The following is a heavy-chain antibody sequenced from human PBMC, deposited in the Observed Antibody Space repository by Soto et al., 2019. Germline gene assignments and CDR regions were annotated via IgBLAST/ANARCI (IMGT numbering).Heavy chain of an antibody. CDR2: INHSGST. CDR1: GGSFSAYY. D-gene: IGHD6-13*01. CDR3: ARHEGGAAADRPLDY. V-gene: IGHV4-34*01. Sequence: SETLSLTCAVYGGSFSAYYWSWIRQPPGRGLEWIGEINHSGSTNYNPSLKSRVTISVDTSKNQLSLKLSSVTAADTAVYYCARHEGGAAADRPLDYWGQGTLVTVSS. J-gene: IGHJ4*02.